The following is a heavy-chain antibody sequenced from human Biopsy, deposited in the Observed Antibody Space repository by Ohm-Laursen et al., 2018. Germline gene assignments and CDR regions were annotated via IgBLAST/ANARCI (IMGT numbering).Heavy chain of an antibody. Sequence: ASVKVSCKASAYFFGDHRIHWVRQAPGQGLEWMGWIDPKSGDTNYAQKFQGRVTMTRDTSISTTYMEQRRLTSDDTAVFYCARELGDFWGGRQFDFWGQGTLVTVSS. CDR3: ARELGDFWGGRQFDF. V-gene: IGHV1-2*02. J-gene: IGHJ5*01. CDR1: AYFFGDHR. CDR2: IDPKSGDT. D-gene: IGHD3-3*01.